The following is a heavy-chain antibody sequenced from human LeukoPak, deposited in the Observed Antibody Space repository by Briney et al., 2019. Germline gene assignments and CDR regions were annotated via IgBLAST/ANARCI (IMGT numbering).Heavy chain of an antibody. CDR3: VRVGIASAFDI. CDR1: GFTFSSNW. J-gene: IGHJ3*02. Sequence: GGSLRLSCAASGFTFSSNWMHWVRQAPGKGLVWVSRIISNENSATDADSVKGRFTISRDNAKNTLYLQMNSLRAEDTAVYYCVRVGIASAFDIWGQGTMVTVSS. V-gene: IGHV3-74*01. D-gene: IGHD6-13*01. CDR2: IISNENSA.